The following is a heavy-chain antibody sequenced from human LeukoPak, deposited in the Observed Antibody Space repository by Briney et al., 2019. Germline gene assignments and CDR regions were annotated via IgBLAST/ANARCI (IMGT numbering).Heavy chain of an antibody. V-gene: IGHV3-33*06. CDR3: AKDHRYYDSSGVADY. CDR1: GFTFSSYG. D-gene: IGHD3-22*01. Sequence: PGGSLRLSCAASGFTFSSYGMHWVRQAPGKGLEWVAVIWYDGSNKYYADSVKGRFTISRDNSKNTLYLQMNSLRAEDTAVYYCAKDHRYYDSSGVADYWGRGTLVTVSS. J-gene: IGHJ4*02. CDR2: IWYDGSNK.